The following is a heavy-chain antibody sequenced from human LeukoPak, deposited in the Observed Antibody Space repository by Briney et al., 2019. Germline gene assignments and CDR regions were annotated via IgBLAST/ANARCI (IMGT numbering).Heavy chain of an antibody. V-gene: IGHV3-72*01. D-gene: IGHD1/OR15-1a*01. Sequence: VGSLRLSSAASRFKSRDHNIDTVRHTPGEGGWRVCRSKNKASSYTTEYAASVEGRFTISRDVSESSLYLQMNSLRTEDTAVYYCGRIAINANNGMDVWGQGTTVTVSS. J-gene: IGHJ6*02. CDR2: SKNKASSYTT. CDR3: GRIAINANNGMDV. CDR1: RFKSRDHN.